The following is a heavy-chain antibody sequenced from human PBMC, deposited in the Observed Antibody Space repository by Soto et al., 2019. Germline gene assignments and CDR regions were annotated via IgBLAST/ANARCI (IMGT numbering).Heavy chain of an antibody. D-gene: IGHD6-6*01. CDR2: MHPGDSDN. V-gene: IGHV5-51*01. J-gene: IGHJ3*02. CDR1: VNSFNNDW. CDR3: ARQPFDSTSSVPHAFDI. Sequence: HGESLKISCKGSVNSFNNDWIGWVRQTPGKGLEWMGMMHPGDSDNRYSQSFQGRVTISGDKSINTVYLQWSSLKAADTAMYYCARQPFDSTSSVPHAFDIWGQGTMVTVSS.